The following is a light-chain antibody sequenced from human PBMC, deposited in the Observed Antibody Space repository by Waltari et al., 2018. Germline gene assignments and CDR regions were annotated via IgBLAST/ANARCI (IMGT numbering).Light chain of an antibody. J-gene: IGLJ3*02. CDR3: NTYSGSSSWV. V-gene: IGLV2-14*04. Sequence: WYQPYRGKTPQRRIYDVSDRPSGVFSRFSCSKAGNTASLTISGLQADDEADYSCNTYSGSSSWVFGGGTKLTVL. CDR2: DVS.